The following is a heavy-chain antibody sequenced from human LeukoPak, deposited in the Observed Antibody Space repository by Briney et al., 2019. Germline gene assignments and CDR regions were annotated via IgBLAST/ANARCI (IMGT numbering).Heavy chain of an antibody. CDR3: AKDKVRLITFGGVIVDY. Sequence: GGCLRLSCAASGFTFSSYAMSWVRQAPGKGLEWVSAISGSGGSTYYADSVKGRFTISRDNSKNTLYLQMNSLRAEDTAVYYCAKDKVRLITFGGVIVDYWGQGTLVTVSS. D-gene: IGHD3-16*02. CDR2: ISGSGGST. CDR1: GFTFSSYA. V-gene: IGHV3-23*01. J-gene: IGHJ4*02.